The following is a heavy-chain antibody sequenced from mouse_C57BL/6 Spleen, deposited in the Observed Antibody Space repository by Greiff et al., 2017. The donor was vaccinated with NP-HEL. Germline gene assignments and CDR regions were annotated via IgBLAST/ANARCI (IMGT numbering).Heavy chain of an antibody. D-gene: IGHD1-1*01. CDR3: LYYYGSSEENYFDY. CDR1: GYTFTSYG. J-gene: IGHJ2*01. V-gene: IGHV1-81*01. CDR2: IYPRSGNT. Sequence: VKLQESGAELARPGASVKLSCKASGYTFTSYGISWVKQRTGQGLEWIGEIYPRSGNTYYNEKFKGKATLTADKSSSTAYMELRSLTSEDSAVYFCLYYYGSSEENYFDYWGQGTTLTVSS.